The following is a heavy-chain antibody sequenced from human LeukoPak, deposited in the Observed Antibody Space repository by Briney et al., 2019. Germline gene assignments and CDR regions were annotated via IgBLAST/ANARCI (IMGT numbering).Heavy chain of an antibody. Sequence: KAGGSLRLSCEVSGFSSIDSDMSWIRQAPGKGLEWVSSISGSGSKIYYADSMKGRFTIFRDNAKNSLSLQMSSLTGEDTAVYYCARDVDDNEDYGWFDPWGQGTLVTVSS. V-gene: IGHV3-11*04. CDR1: GFSSIDSD. D-gene: IGHD4-17*01. J-gene: IGHJ5*02. CDR3: ARDVDDNEDYGWFDP. CDR2: ISGSGSKI.